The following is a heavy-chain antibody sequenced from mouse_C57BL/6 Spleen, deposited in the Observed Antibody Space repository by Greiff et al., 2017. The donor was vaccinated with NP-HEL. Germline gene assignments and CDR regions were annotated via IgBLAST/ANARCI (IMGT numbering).Heavy chain of an antibody. V-gene: IGHV5-9-1*02. D-gene: IGHD2-2*01. Sequence: EVKVEESGEGLVKPGGSLKLSCAASGFTFSSYAMSWVRQTPEKRLEWVAYISSGGDYIYYADTVKGRFTISRDNARNTLYLQMSSLKSEDTAMYYWTRDQGGYYDAMDYWGQGTSVTVSS. CDR1: GFTFSSYA. CDR2: ISSGGDYI. CDR3: TRDQGGYYDAMDY. J-gene: IGHJ4*01.